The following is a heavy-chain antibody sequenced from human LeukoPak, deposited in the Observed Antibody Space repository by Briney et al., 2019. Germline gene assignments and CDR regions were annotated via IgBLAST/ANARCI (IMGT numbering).Heavy chain of an antibody. CDR3: ARDVRRYCSSTSCPRYYMDV. D-gene: IGHD2-2*01. J-gene: IGHJ6*03. CDR2: ISAYNGNT. CDR1: GYTFTSYG. Sequence: ASVKVSCKASGYTFTSYGISWVRQAPGQGLEWMGWISAYNGNTNYAQKLQGRVTVTTDTSTSTAYMELRSLRSDDTAVYYCARDVRRYCSSTSCPRYYMDVWGKGTTVTVSS. V-gene: IGHV1-18*01.